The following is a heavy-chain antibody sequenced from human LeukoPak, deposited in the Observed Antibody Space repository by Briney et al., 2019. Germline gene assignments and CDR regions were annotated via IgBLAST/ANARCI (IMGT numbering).Heavy chain of an antibody. D-gene: IGHD1/OR15-1a*01. Sequence: SETLSLTCTVSGDSISSYYWSWIRQPPGKGLEWIGFIYSSGSANYSPSLRSRVTMSVDMSKNQFSLKLRSVTAADTAVYYCAKQGAVDIWGQGTMVIVSS. J-gene: IGHJ3*02. V-gene: IGHV4-4*09. CDR2: IYSSGSA. CDR3: AKQGAVDI. CDR1: GDSISSYY.